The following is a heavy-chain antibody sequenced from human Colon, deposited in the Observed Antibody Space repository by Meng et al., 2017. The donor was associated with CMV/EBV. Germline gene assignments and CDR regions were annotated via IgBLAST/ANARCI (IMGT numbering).Heavy chain of an antibody. V-gene: IGHV3-21*01. CDR1: GFTFSSYT. J-gene: IGHJ4*02. D-gene: IGHD3-22*01. Sequence: GESLKISCAASGFTFSSYTMNWVRQAPGKGLEWVSSISSSNSFIYYADSVKGRFTISRDNAKNSLYLQMNSLRAEDTAVYYCARDSSGYYHFDHWGQGTLVTVSS. CDR2: ISSSNSFI. CDR3: ARDSSGYYHFDH.